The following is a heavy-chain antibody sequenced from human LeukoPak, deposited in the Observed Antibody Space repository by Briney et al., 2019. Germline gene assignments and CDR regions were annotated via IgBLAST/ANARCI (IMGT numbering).Heavy chain of an antibody. CDR2: IKQDGSEK. Sequence: GGSLRLSCAASGFTFSSYWMSWVRQAPGKGLEWVANIKQDGSEKYYVDSVKGRFTISRDNSKNTLYLQMNSLRAEDTAVYYCASGSGSYRTPYYYMDVWGTGTTVTVSS. CDR1: GFTFSSYW. J-gene: IGHJ6*03. D-gene: IGHD3-10*01. V-gene: IGHV3-7*03. CDR3: ASGSGSYRTPYYYMDV.